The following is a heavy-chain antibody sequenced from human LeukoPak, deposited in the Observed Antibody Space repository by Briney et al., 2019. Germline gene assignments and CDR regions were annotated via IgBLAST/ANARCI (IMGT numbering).Heavy chain of an antibody. CDR3: AKDQGGPFDY. D-gene: IGHD2-15*01. V-gene: IGHV3-30*18. Sequence: GGSLRLSCAASGFTFSSYGMHWVRQAPGKGLEWVAVISYDGSNKYYADSVKGRFTISRDNSKNTLYLQMNSLRAEDTAVYYCAKDQGGPFDYWGQGTLVTVSS. J-gene: IGHJ4*02. CDR1: GFTFSSYG. CDR2: ISYDGSNK.